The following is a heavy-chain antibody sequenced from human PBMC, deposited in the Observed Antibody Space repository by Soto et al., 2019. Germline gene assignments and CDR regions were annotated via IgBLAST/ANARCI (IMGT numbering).Heavy chain of an antibody. J-gene: IGHJ2*01. D-gene: IGHD4-17*01. V-gene: IGHV3-23*01. CDR3: ANRTVECNFNL. CDR2: ISGSGGST. Sequence: EVQLLESGGGLVQPGGSLRLSCAASGFTFSSYAMNWVRQAPGKGLEWVSVISGSGGSTYYADSVKGRFTISRDNSKKTLYRQRNGWRAGDTAVYYCANRTVECNFNLWGLGTLVTVSS. CDR1: GFTFSSYA.